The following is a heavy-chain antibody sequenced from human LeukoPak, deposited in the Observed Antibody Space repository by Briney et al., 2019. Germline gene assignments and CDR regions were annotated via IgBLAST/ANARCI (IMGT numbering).Heavy chain of an antibody. CDR3: ARGYGGYPHYFDY. J-gene: IGHJ4*02. Sequence: SETLSLTCTVSGGSISSYYWSWIRQPPGKGLEWIGYIYYSGSTNYNPSLKSRVTISVDTSKNQFSLKLSSVTAADTAVYYCARGYGGYPHYFDYWGQGTLVTVSS. V-gene: IGHV4-59*08. CDR1: GGSISSYY. D-gene: IGHD4-23*01. CDR2: IYYSGST.